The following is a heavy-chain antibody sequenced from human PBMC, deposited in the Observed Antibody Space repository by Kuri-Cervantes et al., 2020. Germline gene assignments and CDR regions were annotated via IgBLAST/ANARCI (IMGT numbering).Heavy chain of an antibody. CDR2: IYYSGST. CDR3: ARAGHYYDSSGEYYFDY. J-gene: IGHJ4*02. CDR1: GGSISSYY. V-gene: IGHV4-59*13. D-gene: IGHD3-22*01. Sequence: SETLSLTCTVSGGSISSYYWSWIRQPPGKGLEWIGYIYYSGSTNYNPSLKSRVTISVDTSKNQFSLELSSVTAADTAVYYCARAGHYYDSSGEYYFDYWGQGTLVTVSS.